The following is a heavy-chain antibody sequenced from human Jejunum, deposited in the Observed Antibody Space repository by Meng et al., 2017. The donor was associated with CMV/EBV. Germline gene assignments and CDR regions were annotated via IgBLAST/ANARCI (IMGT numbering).Heavy chain of an antibody. CDR1: GYSFTDYY. CDR3: ARDPGGSSPVFDY. J-gene: IGHJ4*01. CDR2: ISPNTGAT. Sequence: HVHLVQSGADVKNPGASVKVSCRASGYSFTDYYIHWVRQAPEQGLEWMGWISPNTGATNFAQNFQGRVTMTRDTSVSATYMELSSLTSDDTAVYFCARDPGGSSPVFDYWGQGTLVTVSS. V-gene: IGHV1-2*02. D-gene: IGHD2-8*02.